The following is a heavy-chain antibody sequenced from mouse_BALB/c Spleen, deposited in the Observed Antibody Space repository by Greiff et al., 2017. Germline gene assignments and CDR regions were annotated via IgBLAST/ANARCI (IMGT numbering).Heavy chain of an antibody. D-gene: IGHD2-3*01. CDR1: GFSLTSYG. J-gene: IGHJ3*01. CDR3: ATSLDGYYPWFAY. V-gene: IGHV2-2*02. CDR2: IWSGGST. Sequence: VKLMESGPGLVQPSQSLSITCTVSGFSLTSYGVHWVRQPPGKGLEWLGVIWSGGSTDDNAAFISRLSIVKDNSKSQVFSKMNSLQANATAIYYCATSLDGYYPWFAYWGQGTLVTVSA.